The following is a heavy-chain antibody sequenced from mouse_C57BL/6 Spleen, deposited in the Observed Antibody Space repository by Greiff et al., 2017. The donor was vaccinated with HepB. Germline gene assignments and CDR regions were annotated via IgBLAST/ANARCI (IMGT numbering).Heavy chain of an antibody. J-gene: IGHJ4*01. V-gene: IGHV1-52*01. CDR1: GYTFTSYW. D-gene: IGHD1-1*01. CDR3: ARGGYYGSSLMTMDY. CDR2: IDPSDSET. Sequence: VQLQQSGAELVRPGSSVKLSCKASGYTFTSYWMHWVKQRPIQGLEWIGNIDPSDSETHYNQKFKDKATLTVDKSSSTAYMQLSSLTSEDSAVYYCARGGYYGSSLMTMDYWGQGTSVTVSS.